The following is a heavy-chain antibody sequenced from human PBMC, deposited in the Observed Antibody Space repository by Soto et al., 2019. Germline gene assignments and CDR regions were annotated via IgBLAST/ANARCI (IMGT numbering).Heavy chain of an antibody. J-gene: IGHJ4*02. CDR2: SHQSGNT. V-gene: IGHV4-4*02. D-gene: IGHD6-13*01. CDR1: GVSISSHDW. CDR3: ATRDSSRFY. Sequence: QVQLQESGPGLVKPSGTLSLTCAVSGVSISSHDWWTWVRQPPGKGLEWIGESHQSGNTNYNSSLGSLINSSADKSKNQFPLKLPSVPLADTAVYSCATRDSSRFYWGQGTLVTVSS.